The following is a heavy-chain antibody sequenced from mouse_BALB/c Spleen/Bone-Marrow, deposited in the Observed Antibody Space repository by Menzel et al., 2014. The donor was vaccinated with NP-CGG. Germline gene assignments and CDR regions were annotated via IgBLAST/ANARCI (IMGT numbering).Heavy chain of an antibody. J-gene: IGHJ3*01. CDR3: TGRYGWFAY. Sequence: ESGAELVKPGASVKLSCTASGFNIKDTYMHWVKQRLEQGLEWIGRIDPANGNTKYDPRFQGKDTITADAYTNKASLQLSSLTSEDTAVYYCTGRYGWFAYWGQGTLVTVSA. CDR2: IDPANGNT. D-gene: IGHD2-14*01. V-gene: IGHV14-3*02. CDR1: GFNIKDTY.